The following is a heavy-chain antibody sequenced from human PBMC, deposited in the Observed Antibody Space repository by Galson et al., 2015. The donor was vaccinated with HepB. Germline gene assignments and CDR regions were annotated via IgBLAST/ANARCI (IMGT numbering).Heavy chain of an antibody. CDR2: INPNSGGT. CDR1: GYTFTGYY. V-gene: IGHV1-2*06. J-gene: IGHJ3*02. CDR3: GMVYQLLYAFDI. Sequence: SVKVSCKASGYTFTGYYMHWVRQAPGQGLEWMGRINPNSGGTNHAQKFQGRVTMTRDTSISTAYMELSRLRSDDTAVYYCGMVYQLLYAFDIWGQGTMVTVSS. D-gene: IGHD2-2*02.